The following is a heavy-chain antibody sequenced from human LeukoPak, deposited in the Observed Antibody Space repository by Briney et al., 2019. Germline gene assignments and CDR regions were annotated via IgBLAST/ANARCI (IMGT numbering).Heavy chain of an antibody. CDR3: ARSQPTNYDFWSGYYYYYYYMDV. Sequence: ASVKVSCKASVYTFTIYEINWVRQATVQGLEWTGCMNPNSGNTGYAQKFQGRVTMTRNTSISTAYMELSSLRSEDTAVYYCARSQPTNYDFWSGYYYYYYYMDVWGKGTTVTVSS. CDR1: VYTFTIYE. D-gene: IGHD3-3*01. CDR2: MNPNSGNT. V-gene: IGHV1-8*01. J-gene: IGHJ6*03.